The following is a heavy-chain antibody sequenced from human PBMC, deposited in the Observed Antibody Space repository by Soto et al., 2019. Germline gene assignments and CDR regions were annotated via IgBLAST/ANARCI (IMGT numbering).Heavy chain of an antibody. Sequence: QVQLQESGPGLVKPSETLSLTCTVSGGSISSYYWSWIRQPPGKGLEWIGYIYNSGSTDYNPSLKSRVTISLDTSKNQFSLKLSSVTAADTAVYYCARGCRDLVPALIPYYYYYMDVWGKGTTVTVFS. J-gene: IGHJ6*03. D-gene: IGHD2-2*01. CDR3: ARGCRDLVPALIPYYYYYMDV. CDR2: IYNSGST. CDR1: GGSISSYY. V-gene: IGHV4-59*01.